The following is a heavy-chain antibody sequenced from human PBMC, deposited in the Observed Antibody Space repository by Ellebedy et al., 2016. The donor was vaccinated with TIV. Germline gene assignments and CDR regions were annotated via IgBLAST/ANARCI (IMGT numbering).Heavy chain of an antibody. Sequence: ASVKVSCXASGYTFTSYGISWVRQAPGQGLEWMGWISAYNGNTNYAQKLQGRVTMTTDTSTSTAYMELRSLRSDDTAVYYCARGNQRIVVVPAVPRGYYYYYMDVWGKGTTVTVSS. J-gene: IGHJ6*03. CDR1: GYTFTSYG. CDR3: ARGNQRIVVVPAVPRGYYYYYMDV. CDR2: ISAYNGNT. D-gene: IGHD2-2*01. V-gene: IGHV1-18*01.